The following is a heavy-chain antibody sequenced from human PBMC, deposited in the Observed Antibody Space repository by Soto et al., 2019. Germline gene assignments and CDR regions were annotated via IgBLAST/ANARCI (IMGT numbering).Heavy chain of an antibody. J-gene: IGHJ3*02. CDR3: TKDAEAYDFAFDK. D-gene: IGHD3-3*01. CDR2: ITKTGRST. CDR1: GFSFSNYG. V-gene: IGHV3-23*01. Sequence: EVQLLESGGGLVQPGGSLRLSCATSGFSFSNYGMNWVRQAPGKGLEWVSGITKTGRSTFIADSVRGRFTSSRANLKNIMYLQMNSLRVDDTALYYCTKDAEAYDFAFDKWGQGTMVTVTS.